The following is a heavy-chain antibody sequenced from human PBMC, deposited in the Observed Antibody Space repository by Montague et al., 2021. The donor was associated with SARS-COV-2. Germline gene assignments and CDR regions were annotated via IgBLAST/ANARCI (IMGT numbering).Heavy chain of an antibody. D-gene: IGHD3-10*01. CDR2: VYFSGST. CDR3: ARDADNYCAPGPLGDFDF. V-gene: IGHV4-30-4*08. CDR1: GGSITTTDFY. Sequence: TLSLTCTVSGGSITTTDFYWGWIRQSPGKGLEWIGYVYFSGSTYFNPSLETRITISIDTSKSQFSLKLISVTAADTAVYFCARDADNYCAPGPLGDFDFWGLGTLVTVSS. J-gene: IGHJ4*02.